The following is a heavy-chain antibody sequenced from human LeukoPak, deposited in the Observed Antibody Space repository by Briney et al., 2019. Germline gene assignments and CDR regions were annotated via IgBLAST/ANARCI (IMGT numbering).Heavy chain of an antibody. Sequence: ASVKVSCKASGYTFTSYYMHWVRQAPGQGLEWMGIINPSGGSTSYAQKFQGRVTMTRDMSTSTVYMELSSLRSEDTAVYYCARAGHRRYYYQNGYDYWGQGTLVTVSS. V-gene: IGHV1-46*01. CDR1: GYTFTSYY. CDR2: INPSGGST. D-gene: IGHD3-10*01. CDR3: ARAGHRRYYYQNGYDY. J-gene: IGHJ4*02.